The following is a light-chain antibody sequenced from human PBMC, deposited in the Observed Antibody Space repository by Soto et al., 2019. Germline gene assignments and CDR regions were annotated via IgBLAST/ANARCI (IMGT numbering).Light chain of an antibody. V-gene: IGKV1-27*01. CDR2: AAS. CDR1: QDLSNC. J-gene: IGKJ1*01. CDR3: QNYNGAPWT. Sequence: DIQMTQSPSSLSASVGDRVTITCQASQDLSNCLAWYQQKPGKVPKLLIYAASTLHSGVPSRFSGSGSGTDFTLTISGLQPEDVANYYCQNYNGAPWTFGQGTKVEIE.